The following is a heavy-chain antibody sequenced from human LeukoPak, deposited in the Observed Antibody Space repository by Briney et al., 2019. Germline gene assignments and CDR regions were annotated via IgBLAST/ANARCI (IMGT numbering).Heavy chain of an antibody. D-gene: IGHD4-17*01. CDR2: IIPIFGTA. CDR3: ASNGDYVPTEYLQH. J-gene: IGHJ1*01. CDR1: GGTFSSYA. Sequence: ASVKVSCKASGGTFSSYAISWVRQAPGQGLEWMGGIIPIFGTANYAQKFQGRVTITADKSTSTAYMELSSLRSEDTAVYYCASNGDYVPTEYLQHWGQGTLVTVSS. V-gene: IGHV1-69*06.